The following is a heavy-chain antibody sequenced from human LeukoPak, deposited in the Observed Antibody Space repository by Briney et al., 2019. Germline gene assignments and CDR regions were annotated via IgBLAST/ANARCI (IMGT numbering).Heavy chain of an antibody. J-gene: IGHJ6*03. V-gene: IGHV1-46*01. CDR3: ARDQGQSEGVYYMDV. CDR1: GYTFTSYY. CDR2: INPSGGST. Sequence: GASVKVSCKASGYTFTSYYMHWVRQAPGQGLEWMGIINPSGGSTSYAQKFQGRVTMTRDMSTSTVYMELSSLRSEDTAVYYCARDQGQSEGVYYMDVWGKGTTVTVSS.